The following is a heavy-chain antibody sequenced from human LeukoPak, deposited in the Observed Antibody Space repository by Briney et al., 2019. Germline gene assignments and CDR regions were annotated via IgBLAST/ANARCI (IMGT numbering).Heavy chain of an antibody. CDR3: ARGEGGDATLDY. CDR2: IYPSGST. Sequence: SETLSLTCTVSGGSISSGTYYWSWIRQPAEKGLEWIGRIYPSGSTSYNPSLKSRVTISVDTSKNQFSLKLSSVTAADTAVYYCARGEGGDATLDYWGQGTLVNVSS. D-gene: IGHD2-21*02. CDR1: GGSISSGTYY. J-gene: IGHJ4*02. V-gene: IGHV4-61*02.